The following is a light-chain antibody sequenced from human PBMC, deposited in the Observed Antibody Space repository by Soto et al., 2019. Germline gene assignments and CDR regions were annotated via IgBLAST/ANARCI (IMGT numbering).Light chain of an antibody. V-gene: IGKV3-15*01. CDR3: QQYGDWPLT. CDR1: QSVGNN. CDR2: ATS. Sequence: EIVVTQSPATLSVSPGERATLSCRASQSVGNNFAWYQQKPGQAPRLLIFATSTRATGVPARFSGSGSGTEFTRTISSLQSEDFAVYYCQQYGDWPLTFGGGAKVEIE. J-gene: IGKJ4*01.